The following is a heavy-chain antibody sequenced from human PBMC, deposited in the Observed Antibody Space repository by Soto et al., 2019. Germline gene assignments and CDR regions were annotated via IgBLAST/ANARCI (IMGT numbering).Heavy chain of an antibody. CDR1: GFTFSSYA. J-gene: IGHJ5*02. D-gene: IGHD6-13*01. Sequence: EVQLLKSWGGLVQPGGSLRLSCAASGFTFSSYAMSWVRHAPGKGLEWVSAISGSGGSTYYADSVKGRFTISRDNSKNTLYLQMNSLRAEDTAVYYCAKKDSAAGVNWFDPWGQGTLVTVSS. V-gene: IGHV3-23*01. CDR2: ISGSGGST. CDR3: AKKDSAAGVNWFDP.